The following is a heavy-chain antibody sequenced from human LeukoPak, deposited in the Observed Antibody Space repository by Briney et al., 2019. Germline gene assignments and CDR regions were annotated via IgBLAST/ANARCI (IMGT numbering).Heavy chain of an antibody. V-gene: IGHV3-23*01. J-gene: IGHJ4*02. CDR1: GYTFSSYA. Sequence: GGSLRLSCAASGYTFSSYAMSWVRQAPGKGLEWVSTISGSGGSTYYADSVKGRFTISRDNSKNTLYLQMNSLRAEDTAVYYCAKDGGGYDTSGYYYGDYWGQGTLVTVSS. CDR3: AKDGGGYDTSGYYYGDY. D-gene: IGHD3-22*01. CDR2: ISGSGGST.